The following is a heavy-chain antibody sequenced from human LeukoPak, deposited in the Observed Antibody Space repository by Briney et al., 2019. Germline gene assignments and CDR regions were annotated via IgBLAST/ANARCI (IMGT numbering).Heavy chain of an antibody. D-gene: IGHD2-21*02. CDR1: GGSISSSY. J-gene: IGHJ4*02. V-gene: IGHV4-59*01. Sequence: SETLSLTCTVSGGSISSSYWSWIRQPPGKGLEWIEYISYSGSTNCNPSLRSRVTISVDTSKNQFSLKLTSVTAADTAVYYCARGRSGGLVTLDYWGQGTLVTVSS. CDR3: ARGRSGGLVTLDY. CDR2: ISYSGST.